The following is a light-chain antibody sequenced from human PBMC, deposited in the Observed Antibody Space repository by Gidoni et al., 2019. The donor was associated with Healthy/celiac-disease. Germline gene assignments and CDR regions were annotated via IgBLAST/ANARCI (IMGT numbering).Light chain of an antibody. V-gene: IGKV1-5*03. J-gene: IGKJ1*01. CDR1: QSISNW. Sequence: DIQMTHSPSTLSASVGDRVTITCRASQSISNWLAWYQQKPGKAPKLLIYKASSLETGVPSRFSGSGSGTEFTLTINSLQPDDFATYYCQQYNSYSRTFGQGTKVEIK. CDR3: QQYNSYSRT. CDR2: KAS.